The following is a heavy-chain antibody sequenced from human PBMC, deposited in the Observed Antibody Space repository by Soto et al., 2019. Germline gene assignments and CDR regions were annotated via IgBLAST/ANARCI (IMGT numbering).Heavy chain of an antibody. Sequence: VQLVESGGGVVQPGRSLRLSCAASGLTFSTYGFHWVRQAPGTGLEGVAVISNDARNIHHAESVKGRFTISRDNSKNTRYLQMSSLTPNATAVYYCVKDSLGGMTPVFIPRPDWGQGTLVTVSS. CDR1: GLTFSTYG. CDR3: VKDSLGGMTPVFIPRPD. J-gene: IGHJ4*02. V-gene: IGHV3-30*18. CDR2: ISNDARNI. D-gene: IGHD3-10*01.